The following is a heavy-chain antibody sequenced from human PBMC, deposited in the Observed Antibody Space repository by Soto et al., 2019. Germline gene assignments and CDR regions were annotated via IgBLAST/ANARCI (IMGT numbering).Heavy chain of an antibody. V-gene: IGHV3-9*01. Sequence: PGGSLRLSCAASGFTFDDYAMHWVRQAPGKGLEWVSGISWNSGSIGYADSVKGRFTISRDNAKNSLYLQMNSLRAEDTALYYCAKDMGVRGSSYDYWGQGTLVTVSS. CDR3: AKDMGVRGSSYDY. J-gene: IGHJ4*02. D-gene: IGHD6-6*01. CDR1: GFTFDDYA. CDR2: ISWNSGSI.